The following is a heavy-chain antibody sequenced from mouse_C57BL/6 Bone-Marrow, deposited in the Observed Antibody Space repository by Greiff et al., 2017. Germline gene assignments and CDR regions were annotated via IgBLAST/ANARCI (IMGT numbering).Heavy chain of an antibody. CDR1: GYTFTSYW. CDR2: IDPSDSYT. CDR3: ARSDYYGRRHYFDY. J-gene: IGHJ2*01. D-gene: IGHD1-1*01. V-gene: IGHV1-50*01. Sequence: QVQLQQPGAELVKPGASVKLSCKASGYTFTSYWMQWVKQRPGQGLEWIGEIDPSDSYTNYNQKFKGKATLTVDTSSSPAYMQLSSLTSEDSAVYYCARSDYYGRRHYFDYWGQGTTLTVAS.